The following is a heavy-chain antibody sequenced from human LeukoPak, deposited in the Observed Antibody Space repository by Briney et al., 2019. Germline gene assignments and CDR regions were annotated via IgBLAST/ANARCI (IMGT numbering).Heavy chain of an antibody. D-gene: IGHD3-22*01. J-gene: IGHJ4*02. CDR2: ISYDGSNK. CDR3: ARGRTYYYDSSGYYFGFDY. Sequence: GGSLRLSCAASGFTFSSYAMHWVRQAPGKGLEWVAVISYDGSNKYYADSVKGRFTISRDNSKNTLYLQMNSLRAEDTAVYYCARGRTYYYDSSGYYFGFDYWGQGTLVTVSS. CDR1: GFTFSSYA. V-gene: IGHV3-30-3*01.